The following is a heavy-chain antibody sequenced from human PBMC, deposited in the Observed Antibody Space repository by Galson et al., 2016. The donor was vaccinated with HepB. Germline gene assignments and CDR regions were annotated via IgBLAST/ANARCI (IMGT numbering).Heavy chain of an antibody. Sequence: SETLSLTCTVSGGSISSSSYYWGWIRQPPGKGLELIGNIYYSGSTYYNPSLRSRVTISVDTSKNQISLKLSSVTAADTAVYYCARLSGSSGWYHFDYWGRGALVTVSS. J-gene: IGHJ4*02. CDR1: GGSISSSSYY. CDR3: ARLSGSSGWYHFDY. D-gene: IGHD6-19*01. V-gene: IGHV4-39*01. CDR2: IYYSGST.